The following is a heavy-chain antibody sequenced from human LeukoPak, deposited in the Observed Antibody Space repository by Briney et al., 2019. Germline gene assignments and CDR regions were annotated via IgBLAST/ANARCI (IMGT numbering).Heavy chain of an antibody. V-gene: IGHV3-7*01. CDR2: IKQDGSEK. CDR3: ARASRWFENDAFDI. Sequence: PGGSLRLSCAASGFTFSSYWMRWVRQAPGKGLEWVANIKQDGSEKYYVDSVKGRFTISRDNAKNSLYLQMDSLRAEDTAVYYCARASRWFENDAFDIWGQGTMVTVSS. CDR1: GFTFSSYW. D-gene: IGHD3-10*01. J-gene: IGHJ3*02.